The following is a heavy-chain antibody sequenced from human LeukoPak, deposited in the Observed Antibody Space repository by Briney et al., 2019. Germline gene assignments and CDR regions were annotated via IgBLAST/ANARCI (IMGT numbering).Heavy chain of an antibody. V-gene: IGHV4-38-2*01. D-gene: IGHD3-10*01. CDR1: GYSISSDYY. CDR2: FYHSGST. Sequence: SETLSLTCGVSGYSISSDYYWGWIRQPSGKGLEWIGSFYHSGSTYCNPSLKSRVTISVDTSNNQFSLKLSSVTAADTAVYYCARHPRSGGDYFDYWGQGTLVTVSS. J-gene: IGHJ4*02. CDR3: ARHPRSGGDYFDY.